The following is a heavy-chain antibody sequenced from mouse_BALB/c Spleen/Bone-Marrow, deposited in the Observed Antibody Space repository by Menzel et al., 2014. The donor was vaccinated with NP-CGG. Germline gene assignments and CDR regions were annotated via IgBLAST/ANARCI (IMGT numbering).Heavy chain of an antibody. V-gene: IGHV14-3*02. CDR3: ARSRDYGSSYYAMDY. CDR1: GFNIKDTY. CDR2: IDPANGNT. D-gene: IGHD1-1*01. Sequence: VQLQQSGAELVKPGASVKLSCTASGFNIKDTYMHWVKQRPEQGLEWIGRIDPANGNTKYDPNFQGKATITADTSSNTAYLQLSSLTSEDTAVYYCARSRDYGSSYYAMDYWGQGTSVTVSS. J-gene: IGHJ4*01.